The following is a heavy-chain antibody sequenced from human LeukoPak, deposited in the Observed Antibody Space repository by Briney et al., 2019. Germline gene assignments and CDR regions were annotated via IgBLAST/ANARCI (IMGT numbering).Heavy chain of an antibody. V-gene: IGHV4-4*07. Sequence: SETLSLTCTVSGGSISSYYWSWIRQPAGKGLEWIGRIYTSGSTNYNPSLKSRVTMSVDTSKNQFSLKLSSVTAADTAVYYCARDLYYYDSSGPFDYRGQGTLVTVSS. CDR2: IYTSGST. D-gene: IGHD3-22*01. CDR3: ARDLYYYDSSGPFDY. J-gene: IGHJ4*02. CDR1: GGSISSYY.